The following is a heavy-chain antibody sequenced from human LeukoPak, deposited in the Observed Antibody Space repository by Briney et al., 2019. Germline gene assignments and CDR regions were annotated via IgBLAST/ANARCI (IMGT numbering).Heavy chain of an antibody. CDR1: GYTFTGYY. D-gene: IGHD3-10*01. CDR3: AREMSYGSGSYGPDAFDI. CDR2: INPNSGGT. Sequence: ASVKVSCKASGYTFTGYYMHWVRQAPGQGLEWMGWINPNSGGTNYAQKIQGRVTMTRDTSIRTAYMELSRLRSDDTAVYYCAREMSYGSGSYGPDAFDIWGQGAMVTVSS. V-gene: IGHV1-2*02. J-gene: IGHJ3*02.